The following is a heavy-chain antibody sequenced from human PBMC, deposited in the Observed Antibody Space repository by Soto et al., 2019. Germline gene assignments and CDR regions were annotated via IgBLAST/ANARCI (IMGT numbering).Heavy chain of an antibody. V-gene: IGHV1-3*01. CDR3: ARVTMIPLDY. D-gene: IGHD3-22*01. CDR1: GYTFTSYA. CDR2: INAANGNT. Sequence: ASVKVSCTASGYTFTSYAIYWVRQAPGQRLEWMGWINAANGNTKYSQKFQGRVTITRDTSASTAYMELSSLRSEDTAVYYCARVTMIPLDYWGQGTLVTVSS. J-gene: IGHJ4*02.